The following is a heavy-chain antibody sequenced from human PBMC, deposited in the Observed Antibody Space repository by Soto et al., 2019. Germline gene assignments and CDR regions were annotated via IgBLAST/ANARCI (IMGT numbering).Heavy chain of an antibody. CDR3: TRLYGEWAVLSGWYDAFDI. V-gene: IGHV3-73*01. J-gene: IGHJ3*02. Sequence: EVQLVESGGGLVQPGGSLKLSCAASGFTFSGSAMHWVRQASGKGLEWVGRIRSKANSYATAYAASVKGRFTISRDDSKNTAYLQMNSLKTEDTAVYYCTRLYGEWAVLSGWYDAFDIWGQGTMVTVSS. CDR1: GFTFSGSA. D-gene: IGHD6-19*01. CDR2: IRSKANSYAT.